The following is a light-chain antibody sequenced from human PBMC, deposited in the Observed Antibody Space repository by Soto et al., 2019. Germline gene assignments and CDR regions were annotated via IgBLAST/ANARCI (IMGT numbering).Light chain of an antibody. CDR2: DVS. J-gene: IGLJ1*01. CDR3: SSYTSSSTPYV. V-gene: IGLV2-14*01. Sequence: QSVLTQPAPVSGSPGQSITISCTGTSSDVGGYNYVSWYQQHPGKAPKLMIYDVSNRPSGVSNRFSGSKSGNTASLTISGLQAEDEADYYCSSYTSSSTPYVFGTVTKVTV. CDR1: SSDVGGYNY.